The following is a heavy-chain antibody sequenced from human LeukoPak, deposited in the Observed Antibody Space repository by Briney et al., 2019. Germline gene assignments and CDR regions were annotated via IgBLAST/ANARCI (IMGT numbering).Heavy chain of an antibody. Sequence: SETLSLTCTVSGYSISSGYYWGWIRQPPGKGLEWIGSIYHSGSTYYNPSLKSRVTISVDTSKNQFSLKLSSVTAADTAVYYCAGAGYSSSVGYYYYYMDVWGKGTTVTVSS. J-gene: IGHJ6*03. D-gene: IGHD6-6*01. CDR2: IYHSGST. V-gene: IGHV4-38-2*02. CDR1: GYSISSGYY. CDR3: AGAGYSSSVGYYYYYMDV.